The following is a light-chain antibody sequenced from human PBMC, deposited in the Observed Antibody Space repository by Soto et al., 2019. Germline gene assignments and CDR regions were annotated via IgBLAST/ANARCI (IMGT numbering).Light chain of an antibody. V-gene: IGKV3-11*01. CDR3: QQRSNWPLT. CDR1: QSVSSY. CDR2: DTS. Sequence: EVVMTQSAATLSVSPGERATLSCRASQSVSSYLGWYQQKPGQAPRLLIYDTSNRATGIPARFSGSGSGTDFTLTISSLEPEDFAVYYCQQRSNWPLTFGEGRLLEIK. J-gene: IGKJ5*01.